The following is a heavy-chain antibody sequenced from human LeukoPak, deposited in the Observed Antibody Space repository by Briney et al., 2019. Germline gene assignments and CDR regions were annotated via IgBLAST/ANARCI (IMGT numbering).Heavy chain of an antibody. D-gene: IGHD6-13*01. CDR2: IYSGGST. CDR1: GFTVSSNY. J-gene: IGHJ4*02. CDR3: AILPGYSSSWYEVDY. V-gene: IGHV3-53*01. Sequence: GGSLRLSCAASGFTVSSNYMSWVRQAPGKGLEWVSVIYSGGSTYYADSVKGRFTISRDNSKNTLYLQMNSLRAEDTAVYYCAILPGYSSSWYEVDYWRQGTLVTVSS.